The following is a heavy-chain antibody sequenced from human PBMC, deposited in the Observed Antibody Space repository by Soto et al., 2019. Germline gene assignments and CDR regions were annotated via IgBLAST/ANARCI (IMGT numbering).Heavy chain of an antibody. V-gene: IGHV1-69*13. Sequence: VKVSCKASGGTFSSYAISWVRQAPGQGLEWMGGIIPIFGTANYAQKFQGRVTITADESTSTAYMELSSLRSEDTAVYYCARIRLVLVPAAIYYYGMDVWGQGTTVTVSS. J-gene: IGHJ6*02. D-gene: IGHD2-2*01. CDR3: ARIRLVLVPAAIYYYGMDV. CDR2: IIPIFGTA. CDR1: GGTFSSYA.